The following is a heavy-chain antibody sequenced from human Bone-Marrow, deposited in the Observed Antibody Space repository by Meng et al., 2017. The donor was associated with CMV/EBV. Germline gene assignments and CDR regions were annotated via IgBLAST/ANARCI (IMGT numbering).Heavy chain of an antibody. CDR3: VREMWSNDV. D-gene: IGHD3-3*01. J-gene: IGHJ3*01. CDR2: INGDGSIR. CDR1: GFSFRNNW. Sequence: GESLKISCVPSGFSFRNNWMHWVRQAPGKGLVWVSRINGDGSIREYADSVKGRLTISRDNAKDTLYLQMNSLRVEDTAVYYCVREMWSNDVWGRGTMATFSS. V-gene: IGHV3-74*03.